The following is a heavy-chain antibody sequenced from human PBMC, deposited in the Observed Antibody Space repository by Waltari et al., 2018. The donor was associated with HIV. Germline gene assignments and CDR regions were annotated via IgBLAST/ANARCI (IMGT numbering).Heavy chain of an antibody. CDR2: IYYSGRT. J-gene: IGHJ4*02. D-gene: IGHD6-19*01. V-gene: IGHV4-39*01. CDR1: GGSISSSTYS. CDR3: ASNPDSTGWYE. Sequence: QLQLQESGPGLVKPSETLSLTCTVSGGSISSSTYSWGWIRQPPGKGLEWIGHIYYSGRTYYNPSLKSRVTISVDTSKNQFSLKLSSVTAADTAVYYCASNPDSTGWYEWGQGTLVTVSS.